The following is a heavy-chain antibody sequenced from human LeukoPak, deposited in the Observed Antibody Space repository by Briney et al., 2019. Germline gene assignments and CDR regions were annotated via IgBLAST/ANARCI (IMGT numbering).Heavy chain of an antibody. CDR2: ISYDGSNK. CDR1: GFTLSSYA. J-gene: IGHJ5*02. Sequence: GGSLRLSCAASGFTLSSYAMHWVRQAPGKGLEWVAVISYDGSNKYYADSVKGRFTISRDNSKNTLYLQMNSLRAEDTAVYYCARPSESWGQGTLVTVSS. CDR3: ARPSES. V-gene: IGHV3-30*04.